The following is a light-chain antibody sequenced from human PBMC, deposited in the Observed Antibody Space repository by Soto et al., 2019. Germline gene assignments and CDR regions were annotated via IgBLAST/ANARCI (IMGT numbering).Light chain of an antibody. CDR2: AAS. CDR1: QGSSNY. V-gene: IGKV1-27*01. J-gene: IGKJ4*01. Sequence: DIQMTQSPSSLSASVGDRVTITGRASQGSSNYLAWYQQKPWKVPKLLIYAASTLQSGVPSLFSGSGSGTDFTLTSSRLQPEDVANYYCQKYNSAPLTFGGGTKVEIK. CDR3: QKYNSAPLT.